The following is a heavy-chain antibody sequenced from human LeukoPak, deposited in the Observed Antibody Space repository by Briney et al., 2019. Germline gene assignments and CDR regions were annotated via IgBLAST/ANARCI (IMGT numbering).Heavy chain of an antibody. V-gene: IGHV4-59*12. D-gene: IGHD4-17*01. CDR2: IYYSGST. CDR1: GGSISSYY. Sequence: SETLSLTCTVSGGSISSYYWSWIRQPPGKGLEWIGYIYYSGSTNYNPSLKSRVTISVDTSKNQFSLKLSSVTAADTAVYYCARITRDYGDYHYWGQGTLVTVSS. CDR3: ARITRDYGDYHY. J-gene: IGHJ4*02.